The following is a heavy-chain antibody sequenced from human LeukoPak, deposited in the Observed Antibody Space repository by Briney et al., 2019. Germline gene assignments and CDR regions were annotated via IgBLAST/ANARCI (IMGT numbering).Heavy chain of an antibody. CDR2: INSDGSST. Sequence: GRSLRLSCAASGFTFSSYAMSWVRQAPGKGLVWVSHINSDGSSTSYADSVKGRFTISRDNAKNTLYLQMNSLRAEDTAVYYCARGAFDIWGQGTMVTVSS. J-gene: IGHJ3*02. V-gene: IGHV3-74*01. CDR3: ARGAFDI. CDR1: GFTFSSYA.